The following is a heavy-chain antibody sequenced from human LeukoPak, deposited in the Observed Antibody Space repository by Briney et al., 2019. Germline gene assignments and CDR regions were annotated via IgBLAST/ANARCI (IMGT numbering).Heavy chain of an antibody. CDR1: GGSISSSSYY. D-gene: IGHD5-18*01. V-gene: IGHV4-39*07. CDR2: IYYSGST. CDR3: ARQGIQHDAFDI. Sequence: PSETLSLTCTVSGGSISSSSYYWGWIRQPPGKGLEWIGSIYYSGSTYYNPSLKSRVTISVDTSKNQFSLKLSSVTAADTAVYYCARQGIQHDAFDIWGQGTMVTVSS. J-gene: IGHJ3*02.